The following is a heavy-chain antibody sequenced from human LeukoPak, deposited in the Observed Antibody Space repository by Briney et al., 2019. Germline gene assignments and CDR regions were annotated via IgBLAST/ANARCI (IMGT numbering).Heavy chain of an antibody. CDR3: ARESYSSGPFGP. CDR1: GYIFTSYY. J-gene: IGHJ5*02. CDR2: INPSGGST. D-gene: IGHD5-18*01. Sequence: ASVKVSCKAFGYIFTSYYMHWVRQAPGQGLEWMGIINPSGGSTSYAQKFQGRVTMNRDTSTSTVYMELSSLRSEDTAVYHCARESYSSGPFGPWGQGTLVTVSS. V-gene: IGHV1-46*01.